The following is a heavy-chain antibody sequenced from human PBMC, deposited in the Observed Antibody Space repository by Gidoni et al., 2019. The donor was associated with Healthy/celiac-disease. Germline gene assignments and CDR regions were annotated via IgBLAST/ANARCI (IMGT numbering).Heavy chain of an antibody. V-gene: IGHV3-21*01. CDR3: AREGFNYDILTGYYYYFDY. D-gene: IGHD3-9*01. CDR2: ISSSSSYI. CDR1: GFTFSSYS. J-gene: IGHJ4*02. Sequence: EVQLVESGGGLVKPGGSLRLSCAASGFTFSSYSMTWVRQAPGKGLEWVSSISSSSSYIYYADSVKGRFTISRDNAKNSLYLQMNSLRAEDTAVYYCAREGFNYDILTGYYYYFDYWGQGTLVTVSS.